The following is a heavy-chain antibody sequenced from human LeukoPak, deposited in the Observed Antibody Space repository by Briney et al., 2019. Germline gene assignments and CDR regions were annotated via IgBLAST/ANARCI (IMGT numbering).Heavy chain of an antibody. CDR3: ARRSSSQDFDY. Sequence: PGGSLRLSCTASVFTLSSYSMNWVRQAPGKGLEWISHITSTSTTIYYADSARGRFTISRDNAKNSLYLQMNTLRAEDTAVYYCARRSSSQDFDYWGQGTLVTVSS. D-gene: IGHD2-2*01. V-gene: IGHV3-48*04. CDR2: ITSTSTTI. J-gene: IGHJ4*02. CDR1: VFTLSSYS.